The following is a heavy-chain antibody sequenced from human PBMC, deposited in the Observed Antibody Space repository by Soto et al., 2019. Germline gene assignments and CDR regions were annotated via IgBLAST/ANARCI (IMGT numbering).Heavy chain of an antibody. D-gene: IGHD4-4*01. CDR3: ARVSDYSNYVRYYYYGMDV. J-gene: IGHJ6*02. CDR2: IYYSGST. Sequence: PSETLSLTCTFSCGSIISYYWSWTRQPPGKGLEWIGYIYYSGSTNYNPSLKSRVTISVDTSKNQFSLKLSSVTAADTAVYYCARVSDYSNYVRYYYYGMDVWGQGTTVTVSS. V-gene: IGHV4-59*01. CDR1: CGSIISYY.